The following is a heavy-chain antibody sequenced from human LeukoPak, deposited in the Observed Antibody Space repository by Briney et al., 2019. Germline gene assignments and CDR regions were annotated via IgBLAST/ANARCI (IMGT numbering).Heavy chain of an antibody. CDR1: GFTFSDYY. V-gene: IGHV3-11*01. Sequence: GGSLRLSCAASGFTFSDYYMSWIRQAPGKGLEWVSYISSSGSTIYYADSVKGRFTISRDNSKNTLFLQMNSLSAEDTAIYYCAKGFYGSGSSYFDAWGQGTLVSVSS. CDR3: AKGFYGSGSSYFDA. J-gene: IGHJ5*02. D-gene: IGHD3-10*01. CDR2: ISSSGSTI.